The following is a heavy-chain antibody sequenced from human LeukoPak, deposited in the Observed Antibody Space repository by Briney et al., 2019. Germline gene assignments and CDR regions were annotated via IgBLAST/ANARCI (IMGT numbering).Heavy chain of an antibody. CDR3: ARGGKRSGWYLRWFDP. J-gene: IGHJ5*02. CDR2: INHSGST. CDR1: GGSFSGYY. V-gene: IGHV4-34*01. Sequence: SETLSLTCAVYGGSFSGYYWSWIRRPPGKGLEWIGEINHSGSTNYNPSLKSRVTISVDTSKNQFSLKLSSVTAADTAVYYCARGGKRSGWYLRWFDPWGQGTLVTVSS. D-gene: IGHD6-19*01.